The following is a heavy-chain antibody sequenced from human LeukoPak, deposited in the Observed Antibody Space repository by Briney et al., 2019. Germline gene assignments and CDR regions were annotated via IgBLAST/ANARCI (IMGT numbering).Heavy chain of an antibody. V-gene: IGHV3-7*04. D-gene: IGHD3-10*01. Sequence: GGSLRLSCAASGFTISTYWMNWVRQAPGKGLEWVANINQDGSAVHYGGSVKDRFTISRDNAKNSLYLQMNSLRVEDTAVYYCATDSSASGSLDYWGQGTLVTVPS. CDR3: ATDSSASGSLDY. CDR2: INQDGSAV. J-gene: IGHJ4*02. CDR1: GFTISTYW.